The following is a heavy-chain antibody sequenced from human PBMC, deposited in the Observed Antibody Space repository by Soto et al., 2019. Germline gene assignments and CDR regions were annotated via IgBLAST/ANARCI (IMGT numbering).Heavy chain of an antibody. CDR2: IYPNDPEI. CDR3: ARSSSVWFDP. J-gene: IGHJ5*02. Sequence: GGSLKISCKGSGYRFSRYLICWGRQMPGKGLAWMGIIYPNDPEIRYSPSFEGQVTISADKSISTAYLQWSSLKASDTAMYYCARSSSVWFDPWGQGTLVTVSS. D-gene: IGHD6-25*01. CDR1: GYRFSRYL. V-gene: IGHV5-51*01.